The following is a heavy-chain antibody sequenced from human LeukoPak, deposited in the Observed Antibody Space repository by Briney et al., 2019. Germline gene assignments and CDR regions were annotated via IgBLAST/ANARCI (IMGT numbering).Heavy chain of an antibody. J-gene: IGHJ4*02. Sequence: GASVKVSCKASGYTFTGYYMHWVRQAPGQGLEWMGWISAYNGNTNYAQKLQGRVTMTTDTSTSTAYMELRSLRSDDTAVYYCASDPEADSGYDDYWGQGSLVTVSS. CDR3: ASDPEADSGYDDY. CDR2: ISAYNGNT. CDR1: GYTFTGYY. V-gene: IGHV1-18*04. D-gene: IGHD5-12*01.